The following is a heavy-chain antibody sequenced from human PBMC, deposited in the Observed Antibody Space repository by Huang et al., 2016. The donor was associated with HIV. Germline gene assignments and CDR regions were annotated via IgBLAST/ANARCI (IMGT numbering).Heavy chain of an antibody. CDR2: MYDSGRT. J-gene: IGHJ4*02. Sequence: QVQLQESGRGLVKPSETLSLTCTVSGGSISSSFYYWGWIRQSPGKGLEWIGSMYDSGRTDYNPSLKSRVTISADTSNSQFSLKLTSVTAADSAVYYCVRHRPNYDFWSGYYPYFDDWGQGTLVTVSS. CDR1: GGSISSSFYY. CDR3: VRHRPNYDFWSGYYPYFDD. V-gene: IGHV4-39*01. D-gene: IGHD3-3*01.